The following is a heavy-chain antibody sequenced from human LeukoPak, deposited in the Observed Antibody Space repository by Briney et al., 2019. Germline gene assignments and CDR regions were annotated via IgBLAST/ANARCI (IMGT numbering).Heavy chain of an antibody. D-gene: IGHD3-10*01. J-gene: IGHJ6*02. CDR3: AHLSGPYGSGYYYGMDV. Sequence: SGPTLVKPTQTLTLTCTFSGFSLSTSGVGVGWIRQPPGKALEWLALIYWDDDKRYSPSLKSRLTITKDTSKNQVVLTMTNMDPVDTATYYCAHLSGPYGSGYYYGMDVWGQGTTVTVSS. V-gene: IGHV2-5*02. CDR1: GFSLSTSGVG. CDR2: IYWDDDK.